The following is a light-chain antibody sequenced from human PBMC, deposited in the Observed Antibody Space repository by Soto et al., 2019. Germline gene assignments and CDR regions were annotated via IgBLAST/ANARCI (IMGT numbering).Light chain of an antibody. Sequence: QSALTQPRSMSASPGQSVAISCTGTTNDVGSYNYVSWYQQHPGQAPKLMIYDVTKRPSGVPDRFSGSKSDNTASLTISGLQAEDEADYYCCSFAGGYTWVFGGGTKLTVI. J-gene: IGLJ3*02. CDR1: TNDVGSYNY. CDR2: DVT. V-gene: IGLV2-11*01. CDR3: CSFAGGYTWV.